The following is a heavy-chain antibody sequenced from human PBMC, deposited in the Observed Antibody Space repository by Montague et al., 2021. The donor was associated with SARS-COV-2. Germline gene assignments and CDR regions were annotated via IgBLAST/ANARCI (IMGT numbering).Heavy chain of an antibody. D-gene: IGHD3-10*01. CDR1: GGSFSTYS. J-gene: IGHJ6*03. CDR2: IHHGGST. V-gene: IGHV4-34*01. Sequence: SETLSLTRAVHGGSFSTYSWNWIRQPPGKGLEWIGEIHHGGSTNXNPSLKSRVTISADTSKNQFSLKLTSVAAADTAVYYCARLGDGVVPSPILGVGPYHSYYYMDVWGKGTTVTVSS. CDR3: ARLGDGVVPSPILGVGPYHSYYYMDV.